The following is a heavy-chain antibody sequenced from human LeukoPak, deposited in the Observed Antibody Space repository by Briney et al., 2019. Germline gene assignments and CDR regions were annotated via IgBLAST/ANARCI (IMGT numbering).Heavy chain of an antibody. Sequence: GGSLRLSCAASGFTFSSYEMNWVRQAPGKGLEWVSYISSSGSTIYYADSVKGRFTISRDNAKNSLYLQVNSPRAEDTAVYYCARDQQGELLWFGELSYYYGMDVWGKGTTVTVSS. V-gene: IGHV3-48*03. D-gene: IGHD3-10*01. CDR3: ARDQQGELLWFGELSYYYGMDV. CDR2: ISSSGSTI. CDR1: GFTFSSYE. J-gene: IGHJ6*04.